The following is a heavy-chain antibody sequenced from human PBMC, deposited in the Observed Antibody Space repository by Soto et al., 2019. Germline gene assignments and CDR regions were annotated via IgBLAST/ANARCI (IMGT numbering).Heavy chain of an antibody. Sequence: GESLKISCAASGFTFSSYAMSWVRQAPGKGLEWVSAISGSGGSTYYADSVKGRFTISRDNSKNTLYLQMNSLRAEDTAVYYCAKARVPAAVNWFDPWGQGTLVTVSS. CDR1: GFTFSSYA. CDR3: AKARVPAAVNWFDP. D-gene: IGHD2-2*01. J-gene: IGHJ5*02. CDR2: ISGSGGST. V-gene: IGHV3-23*01.